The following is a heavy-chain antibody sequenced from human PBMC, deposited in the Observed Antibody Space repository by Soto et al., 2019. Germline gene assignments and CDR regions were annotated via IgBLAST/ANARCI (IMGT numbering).Heavy chain of an antibody. CDR3: ARGAVVSLVRGVMGGNGFHR. CDR1: GASIISLDYY. J-gene: IGHJ5*02. CDR2: TYHTGAT. D-gene: IGHD3-10*01. Sequence: QVQLQESGPGLVRPSQTLSLTCNVSGASIISLDYYWNWIRQPPGQGLEWIGHTYHTGATYYNPSLESRVVMSLATSNNQCSLKLSSVTAADTAVFYCARGAVVSLVRGVMGGNGFHRWGQGALVTVSS. V-gene: IGHV4-30-4*01.